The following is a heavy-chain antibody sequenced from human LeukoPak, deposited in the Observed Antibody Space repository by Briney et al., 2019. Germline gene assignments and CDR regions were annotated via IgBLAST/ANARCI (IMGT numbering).Heavy chain of an antibody. D-gene: IGHD6-13*01. Sequence: GGSLRLSCAASGFTFSSYWMSWVRQAPGKGLEWVANIKQDGSEKYYVDSVKGRFTISRDNAKNSPYLQMNSLRAEDTAVYYCARDDRSSWGWYYGMDVWGQGTTVTVSS. CDR1: GFTFSSYW. J-gene: IGHJ6*02. V-gene: IGHV3-7*01. CDR2: IKQDGSEK. CDR3: ARDDRSSWGWYYGMDV.